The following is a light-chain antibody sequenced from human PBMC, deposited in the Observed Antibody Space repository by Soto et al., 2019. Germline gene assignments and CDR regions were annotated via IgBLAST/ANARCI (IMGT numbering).Light chain of an antibody. CDR3: SSYTTMSTKV. Sequence: QSALTQPASVSGSPGQSITISCTGTSNDVGAYDYVSWYQQDPGKPPKLMIFEVRNRPSGVSSRFSGSRSGNTASLTISGLQAEDEADYYCSSYTTMSTKVFGTGTKLTVL. CDR2: EVR. J-gene: IGLJ1*01. CDR1: SNDVGAYDY. V-gene: IGLV2-14*01.